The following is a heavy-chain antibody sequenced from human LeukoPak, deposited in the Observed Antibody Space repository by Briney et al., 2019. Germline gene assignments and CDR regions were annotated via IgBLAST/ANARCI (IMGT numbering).Heavy chain of an antibody. CDR2: IYPGDSDT. CDR1: GYSFTSYW. J-gene: IGHJ5*02. Sequence: GESLKISCKGSGYSFTSYWIGWVRQMPGKGLEWMGIIYPGDSDTRYSPSFQGQVTISADKSISTGYLQWSSLKASDTAMYYCARLGSVYCSGGSCYKFDPWGQGTLVTVSS. V-gene: IGHV5-51*01. D-gene: IGHD2-15*01. CDR3: ARLGSVYCSGGSCYKFDP.